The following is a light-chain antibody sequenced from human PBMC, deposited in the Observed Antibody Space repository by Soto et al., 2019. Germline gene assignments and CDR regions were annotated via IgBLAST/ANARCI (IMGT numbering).Light chain of an antibody. Sequence: QSALTQPASVSGSPGQSITISCTGTSSDVGGYNYVSWYQQHPGKAPKLMIYDVSNRPSGVSNRFSGSKSGNTASLTISGLQAEDDADYDCSSYTSSSTLYVFGPGTKLTVL. V-gene: IGLV2-14*01. CDR3: SSYTSSSTLYV. CDR2: DVS. J-gene: IGLJ1*01. CDR1: SSDVGGYNY.